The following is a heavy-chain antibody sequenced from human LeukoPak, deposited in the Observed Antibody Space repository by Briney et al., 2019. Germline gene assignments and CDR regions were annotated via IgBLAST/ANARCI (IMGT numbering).Heavy chain of an antibody. CDR2: ISGSGGST. Sequence: PGGSLRLSCAASGFTFSSYAMSWVRQAPGKGLEWVSAISGSGGSTYYADSVKGRFTISRDNSKNTLYLQMNSLRAEDTAVYYCARALAWGGSSYSYYYMDVWDKGTTVTVSS. J-gene: IGHJ6*03. CDR1: GFTFSSYA. CDR3: ARALAWGGSSYSYYYMDV. V-gene: IGHV3-23*01. D-gene: IGHD1-26*01.